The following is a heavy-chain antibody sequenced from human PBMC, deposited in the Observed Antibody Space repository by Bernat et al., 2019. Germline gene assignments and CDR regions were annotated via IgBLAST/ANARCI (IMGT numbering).Heavy chain of an antibody. Sequence: QVQLVESGGGVVQPGRSLRLSCAASGFTFSSYGMHWVRQAPGKGLEWVAVIWYDGSNKYYADSGKGRFTISRGNSKNTLYLQMNSMRAEDTAVYYCARDSLTVVTPTIYSTGAFDIWGQGTMVTVSS. CDR3: ARDSLTVVTPTIYSTGAFDI. V-gene: IGHV3-33*01. D-gene: IGHD4-23*01. CDR1: GFTFSSYG. J-gene: IGHJ3*02. CDR2: IWYDGSNK.